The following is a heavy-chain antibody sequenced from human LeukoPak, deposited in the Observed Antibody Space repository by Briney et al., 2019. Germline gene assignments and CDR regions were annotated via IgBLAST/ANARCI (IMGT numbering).Heavy chain of an antibody. V-gene: IGHV1-2*02. D-gene: IGHD4-11*01. Sequence: ASVKVSCKASGYTFTGYYMHWVRQAPGQGLEWMGWINPKSGDPIYVQKFQGRVTLTRDTSIDTVYLELSSLKSDDTAVYYYARDPGHDTSNYGGLDFWGQGTLVTVSS. J-gene: IGHJ4*02. CDR1: GYTFTGYY. CDR2: INPKSGDP. CDR3: ARDPGHDTSNYGGLDF.